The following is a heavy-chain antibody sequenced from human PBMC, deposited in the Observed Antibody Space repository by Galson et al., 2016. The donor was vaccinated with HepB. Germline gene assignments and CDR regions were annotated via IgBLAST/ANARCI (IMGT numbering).Heavy chain of an antibody. J-gene: IGHJ3*02. CDR2: MNPGDSDT. Sequence: QSGAEVTKPGESLKISCKGSGSSFSNYWIAWVRHMPGKGLEWMGIMNPGDSDTKYSPPFQGHVTNSADKSISTAYLQWSSLQVSDTALYYCVGRSISSGDRGGAFDIWGQGTMVTVSS. V-gene: IGHV5-51*01. CDR3: VGRSISSGDRGGAFDI. CDR1: GSSFSNYW. D-gene: IGHD5-12*01.